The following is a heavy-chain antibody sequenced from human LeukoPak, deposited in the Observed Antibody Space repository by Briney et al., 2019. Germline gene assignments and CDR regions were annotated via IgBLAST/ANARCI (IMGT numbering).Heavy chain of an antibody. CDR2: INPTSTSI. D-gene: IGHD5-24*01. V-gene: IGHV3-21*01. CDR1: GFTFSDYS. CDR3: ARALWLFDY. Sequence: GGSLRLSCAASGFTFSDYSINWVRQAPGKGLEWVSSINPTSTSIYYADAVKGRFTISRDNAKSSLYLQMYRLRAEDTAVYYCARALWLFDYWGQGTLVTVSS. J-gene: IGHJ4*02.